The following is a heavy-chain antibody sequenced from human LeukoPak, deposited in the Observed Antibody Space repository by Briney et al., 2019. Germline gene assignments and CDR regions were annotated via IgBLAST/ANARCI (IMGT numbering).Heavy chain of an antibody. D-gene: IGHD3-3*01. J-gene: IGHJ4*02. CDR3: ATEGEEWTNFDY. CDR2: ISPEGSTT. V-gene: IGHV3-30*04. Sequence: GGSLRLSCAASGFTFSTTGLHWVRQAPGKGLEWVAMISPEGSTTFYTDSMKGRLTISRDNSNNTLYLQMNSLRLEDTALYYCATEGEEWTNFDYWGQGTLVTVFS. CDR1: GFTFSTTG.